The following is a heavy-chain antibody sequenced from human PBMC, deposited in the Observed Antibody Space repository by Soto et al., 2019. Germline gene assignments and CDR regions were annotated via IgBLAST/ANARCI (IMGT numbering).Heavy chain of an antibody. J-gene: IGHJ5*02. CDR1: GYTFTSYD. CDR2: MNPNSGNT. V-gene: IGHV1-8*01. D-gene: IGHD3-10*01. CDR3: ARDRKWFGELLGLPAPKIKYNWFDP. Sequence: VASVKVSCKASGYTFTSYDINWVRQATGQGLEWMGWMNPNSGNTGYAQKFQGRVTMTRNTSISTAYMELSSLRSEDTAVYYCARDRKWFGELLGLPAPKIKYNWFDPWGQGTLVTVSS.